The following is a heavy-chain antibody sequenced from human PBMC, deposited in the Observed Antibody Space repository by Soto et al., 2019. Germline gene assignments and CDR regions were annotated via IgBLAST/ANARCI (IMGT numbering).Heavy chain of an antibody. Sequence: ETLSLTCAVYGGSFSGYYWSWIRQPPGKGLEWIGEINHSGSTNYNPSLKSRVTISVDTSKNQFSLKLSSVTAADTAVYYCARRTGTSRYYYYGMDVWGQGTTVTVSS. CDR2: INHSGST. V-gene: IGHV4-34*01. J-gene: IGHJ6*02. D-gene: IGHD1-7*01. CDR3: ARRTGTSRYYYYGMDV. CDR1: GGSFSGYY.